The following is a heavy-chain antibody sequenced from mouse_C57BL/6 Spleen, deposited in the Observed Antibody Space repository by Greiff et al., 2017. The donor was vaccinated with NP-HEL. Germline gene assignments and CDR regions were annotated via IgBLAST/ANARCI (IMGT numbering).Heavy chain of an antibody. D-gene: IGHD1-1*01. J-gene: IGHJ3*01. CDR1: GYAFTNYL. V-gene: IGHV1-54*01. CDR3: AREGGVYCGSSWFAY. Sequence: QVQLQQSGAELVRPGTSVKVSCKASGYAFTNYLIEWVKQRPGQGLEWIGVINPGSGGTNYNEKFKGKATLTADKSSSTAYMQLSSLTSEDSAVYFCAREGGVYCGSSWFAYWGQGTLVTVSA. CDR2: INPGSGGT.